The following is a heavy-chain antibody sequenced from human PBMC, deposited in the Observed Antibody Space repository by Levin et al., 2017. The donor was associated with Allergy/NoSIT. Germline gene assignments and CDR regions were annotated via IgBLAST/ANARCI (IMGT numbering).Heavy chain of an antibody. V-gene: IGHV1-18*01. CDR1: GYTFKNYG. CDR2: ISTHNGNT. CDR3: ARFVVTPVSYFYMAV. Sequence: ASVKVSCKASGYTFKNYGISWVRQAPGQGLEWMGWISTHNGNTNYAQSFQGRVTMTTDTSTSTADMELRSLISDDTAVDYCARFVVTPVSYFYMAVWGKGTTVTVSS. J-gene: IGHJ6*03. D-gene: IGHD2-2*01.